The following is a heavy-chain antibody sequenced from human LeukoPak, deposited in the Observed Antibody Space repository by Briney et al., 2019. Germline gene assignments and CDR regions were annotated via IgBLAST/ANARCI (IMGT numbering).Heavy chain of an antibody. D-gene: IGHD1-26*01. CDR2: LYSATST. Sequence: PGGSLRLSCAASGITVSSNYMSWVRQAPGKGLEWVSILYSATSTHYADSVKGRFTVSRDNSKNTLYLQMNSLRAEDTAVYFCARDGGGNYELDYWGQGTLVTVSS. J-gene: IGHJ4*02. CDR3: ARDGGGNYELDY. V-gene: IGHV3-53*01. CDR1: GITVSSNY.